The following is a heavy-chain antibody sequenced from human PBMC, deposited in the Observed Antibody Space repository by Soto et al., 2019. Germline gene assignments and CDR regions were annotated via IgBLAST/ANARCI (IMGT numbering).Heavy chain of an antibody. D-gene: IGHD2-2*01. V-gene: IGHV4-30-4*01. CDR1: GGSISSGDYY. CDR2: IYYSGST. J-gene: IGHJ6*02. CDR3: AMYRIPDYGMDV. Sequence: KPSETLSLTCTVSGGSISSGDYYWSWIRQPPGKGLEWIGYIYYSGSTYYNPSLKSRVTISVDTSKNQFSLKTTSVTAADTAVYYCAMYRIPDYGMDVWGQGTTVIVSS.